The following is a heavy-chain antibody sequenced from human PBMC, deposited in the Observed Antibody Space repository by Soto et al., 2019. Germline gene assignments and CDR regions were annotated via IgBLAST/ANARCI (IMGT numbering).Heavy chain of an antibody. V-gene: IGHV5-51*01. CDR3: ARLWELSFSYYYYGMDV. CDR2: IYPGDSDT. J-gene: IGHJ6*02. Sequence: PGESLKISCKGSGYSFTSYWIGWVRQMPGKGLEWMGIIYPGDSDTRYSPSFQGQVTISADKSISTAYLQWSSLKASDTAMYYCARLWELSFSYYYYGMDVWGQGTTVTVSS. D-gene: IGHD3-16*02. CDR1: GYSFTSYW.